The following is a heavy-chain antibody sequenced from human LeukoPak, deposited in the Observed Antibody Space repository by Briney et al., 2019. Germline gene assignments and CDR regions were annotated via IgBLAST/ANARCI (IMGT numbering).Heavy chain of an antibody. Sequence: PGGSLRLSCAASGFTLSIYGMHWVRQAPGKGLEWVAFIENDASEKKYVDSVKGRSTISRDNSKNTLYLQMDYLTAEDTAVYYCAKKGQCRVTTCFNTNAFYIWGQGTLVTVSS. D-gene: IGHD2-2*01. CDR3: AKKGQCRVTTCFNTNAFYI. CDR1: GFTLSIYG. J-gene: IGHJ3*02. V-gene: IGHV3-30*02. CDR2: IENDASEK.